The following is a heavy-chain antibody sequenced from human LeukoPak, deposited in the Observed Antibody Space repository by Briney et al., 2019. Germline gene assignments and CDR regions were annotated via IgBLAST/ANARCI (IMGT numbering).Heavy chain of an antibody. CDR3: AKDRGGSLGAFDI. J-gene: IGHJ3*02. D-gene: IGHD1-26*01. CDR1: GFSFINYV. V-gene: IGHV3-30*02. CDR2: IRYGGSDK. Sequence: PGGSLRLSCAAPGFSFINYVMHWVRQTPGKGLEWVAFIRYGGSDKYYADSVKGRFTISRDNSRNTLYLQMNSLRTGDTAVYYCAKDRGGSLGAFDIWGQGTMVTASS.